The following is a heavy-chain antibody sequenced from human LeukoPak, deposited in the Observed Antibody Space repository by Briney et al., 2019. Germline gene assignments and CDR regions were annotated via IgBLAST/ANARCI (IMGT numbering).Heavy chain of an antibody. CDR1: GGTFSSYT. V-gene: IGHV1-69*05. Sequence: GSSVKVSCKASGGTFSSYTISWVRQAPGQGLEWMGRIIPIFGTANYAQKFQGRVTITTDESTSTAYMELSSLRSEDTAVYYCATPGREYCSGGSCYEYFQHWGQGTLVTVSS. CDR2: IIPIFGTA. CDR3: ATPGREYCSGGSCYEYFQH. D-gene: IGHD2-15*01. J-gene: IGHJ1*01.